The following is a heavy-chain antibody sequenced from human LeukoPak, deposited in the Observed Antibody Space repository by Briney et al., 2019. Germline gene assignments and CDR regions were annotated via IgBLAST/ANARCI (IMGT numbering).Heavy chain of an antibody. V-gene: IGHV3-23*01. J-gene: IGHJ4*02. D-gene: IGHD3-16*02. CDR3: AKDSYDYVWGSYRLDY. CDR1: GFSFSNYW. CDR2: ISGSGGST. Sequence: PGGSLRLSCAASGFSFSNYWMGWVRQAPGKGLEWVSAISGSGGSTYYADSVKGRFTISRDNSKNTLYLQMNSLRAEDTAVYYCAKDSYDYVWGSYRLDYWGQGTLVTVSS.